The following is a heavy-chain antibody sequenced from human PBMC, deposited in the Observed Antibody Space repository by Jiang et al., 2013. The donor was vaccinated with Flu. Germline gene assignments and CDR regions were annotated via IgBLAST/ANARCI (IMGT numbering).Heavy chain of an antibody. CDR2: LVVVVLP. J-gene: IGHJ6*02. CDR1: DSPSVAIG. V-gene: IGHV3-48*01. CDR3: ARALAAAGKGDHYYYYYGMDV. Sequence: QLVESGGGLVQAWGVPETLLCQPLDSPSVAIGMNWVRQAQGRGWSGFHSLVVVVLPYTNADSVKGRFTISRDNAKNSLYLQMNSLRAEDTAVYYCARALAAAGKGDHYYYYYGMDVWGQGTTVTVSS. D-gene: IGHD6-13*01.